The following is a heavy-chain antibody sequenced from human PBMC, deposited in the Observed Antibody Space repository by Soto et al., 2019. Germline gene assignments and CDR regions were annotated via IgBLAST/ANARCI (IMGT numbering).Heavy chain of an antibody. Sequence: SVKVSCKASGGTFSSYAISWVRQAPGQGLEWMGGIIPIFGTANYAQKFQGRVTITADESTSTAYMELSSLRSEDTAVYYCARDPLTYYYDSSGWASGAFDIWGQGTMVTVSS. CDR3: ARDPLTYYYDSSGWASGAFDI. V-gene: IGHV1-69*13. CDR2: IIPIFGTA. CDR1: GGTFSSYA. J-gene: IGHJ3*02. D-gene: IGHD3-22*01.